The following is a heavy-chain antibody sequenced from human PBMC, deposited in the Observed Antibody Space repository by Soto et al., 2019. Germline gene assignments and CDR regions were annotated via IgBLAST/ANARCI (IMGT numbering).Heavy chain of an antibody. V-gene: IGHV3-30*18. CDR3: AKDLSITMVRGVIGPKSYYYYGMDV. J-gene: IGHJ6*02. CDR2: ISYDGSNK. CDR1: GFTFSSYG. Sequence: PGGSLRLSCAASGFTFSSYGMPWVRQAPGKGLEWVAVISYDGSNKYYADSVKGRFTISRDNSKNTLYLQMNSLRAEDTAVYYCAKDLSITMVRGVIGPKSYYYYGMDVWSQGTTVTVSS. D-gene: IGHD3-10*01.